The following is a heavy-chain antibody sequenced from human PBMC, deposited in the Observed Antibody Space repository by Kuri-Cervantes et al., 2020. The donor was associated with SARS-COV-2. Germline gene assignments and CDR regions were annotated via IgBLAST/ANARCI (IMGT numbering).Heavy chain of an antibody. J-gene: IGHJ6*03. CDR3: ARSGWYSRGVTHFYMDA. CDR1: GGSISSGSYY. Sequence: GSLRLSCTVSGGSISSGSYYWSWIRQPAGKGLEWIGYIYYSGSTNYNPSLMSRLTISVDTSKNQFSLKLSSVTAADTALYFCARSGWYSRGVTHFYMDAWGKGTMVTVSS. CDR2: IYYSGST. V-gene: IGHV4-61*10. D-gene: IGHD6-19*01.